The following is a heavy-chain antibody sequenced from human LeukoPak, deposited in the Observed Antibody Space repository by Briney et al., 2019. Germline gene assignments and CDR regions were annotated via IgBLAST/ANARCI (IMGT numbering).Heavy chain of an antibody. CDR2: IYSGTNI. V-gene: IGHV3-53*01. Sequence: PGGSLRLSCAASGFTVSSNYMSWVRQAPGKGLEWVSVIYSGTNIYYADSVKGRFTISRDNSKNTLYLQMNTLRAEDTAVYYCARERYNSGVDYWGQGTLVTVSS. CDR1: GFTVSSNY. D-gene: IGHD1-26*01. CDR3: ARERYNSGVDY. J-gene: IGHJ4*02.